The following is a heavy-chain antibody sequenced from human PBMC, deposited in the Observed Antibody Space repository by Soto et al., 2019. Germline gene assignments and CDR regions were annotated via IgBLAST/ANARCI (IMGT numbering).Heavy chain of an antibody. CDR1: GYTFTNYY. Sequence: GASVKVSCKASGYTFTNYYVHWVRQAPGQGPEWMGVINPIGGSTRDAQKFQGRVTMTRDTSTSTVHMELSSLRSDDTATYYCGRRNYYFYAMDVWGQGTTVTVSS. V-gene: IGHV1-46*01. CDR3: GRRNYYFYAMDV. CDR2: INPIGGST. J-gene: IGHJ6*02.